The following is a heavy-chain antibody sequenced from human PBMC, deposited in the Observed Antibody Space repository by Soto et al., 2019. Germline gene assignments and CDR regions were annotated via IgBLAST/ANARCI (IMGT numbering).Heavy chain of an antibody. J-gene: IGHJ2*01. V-gene: IGHV1-69*12. CDR2: IIPSFGTA. Sequence: QVQLVQSGAEVKKPGSSVKVSCKASGGTFSNYPISWVRQAPGQGLEWMGGIIPSFGTANYAQKFQGRVTITADDSTSTAYMELSSLRSEDTAVYYCARGNHRWLQLWYFDLWGRGTLVTVSS. CDR3: ARGNHRWLQLWYFDL. CDR1: GGTFSNYP. D-gene: IGHD5-12*01.